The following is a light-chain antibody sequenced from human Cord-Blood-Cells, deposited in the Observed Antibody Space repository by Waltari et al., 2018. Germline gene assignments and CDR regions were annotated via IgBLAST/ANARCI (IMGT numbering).Light chain of an antibody. CDR3: QKYNSGLV. Sequence: DIQMTQSPSSLSASVGDRVTITCRASQGISNYLAWYQQKRVKVPKLLFYAASTLQSWVPSRYSGSGAGTDFTVTISSLQPEDVETYYCQKYNSGLVFGGGNKVEIK. V-gene: IGKV1-27*01. J-gene: IGKJ4*01. CDR2: AAS. CDR1: QGISNY.